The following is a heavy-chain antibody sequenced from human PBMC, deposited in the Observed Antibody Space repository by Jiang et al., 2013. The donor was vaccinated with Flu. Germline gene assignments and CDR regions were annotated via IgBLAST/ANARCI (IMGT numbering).Heavy chain of an antibody. CDR1: GYTFTGFY. CDR3: AKDYYGLGSYTDY. CDR2: INPDSGGT. J-gene: IGHJ4*02. Sequence: SGAEVKKPGASVKVSCKASGYTFTGFYIHWVRQAPGQGPEWMGWINPDSGGTTYAQKFQGRVTMTRDTSISTAYIELSSLRSDDTAVYYCAKDYYGLGSYTDYWGQGTLVTVSS. D-gene: IGHD3-10*01. V-gene: IGHV1-2*02.